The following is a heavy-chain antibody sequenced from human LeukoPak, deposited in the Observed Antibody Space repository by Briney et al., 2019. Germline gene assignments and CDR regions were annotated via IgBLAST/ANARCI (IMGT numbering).Heavy chain of an antibody. D-gene: IGHD1-7*01. J-gene: IGHJ4*02. V-gene: IGHV1-3*01. CDR3: ARDGAPYNWNYFLSH. CDR2: INAGNGNT. CDR1: GYTFTSYA. Sequence: AASVKVSCTASGYTFTSYAMHWVRQAPGQRLEWMGWINAGNGNTKYSQKFQGRVTITRDTSASTAYMELSSLRSEDTAVYYCARDGAPYNWNYFLSHWGQGTLVTVSS.